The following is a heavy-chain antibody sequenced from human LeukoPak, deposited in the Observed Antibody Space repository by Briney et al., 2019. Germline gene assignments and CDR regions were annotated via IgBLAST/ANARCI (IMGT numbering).Heavy chain of an antibody. Sequence: SETLSLTCAVYGGSFSGYYWSWIRQPPGKGLEWIGEINHSGSTNYNPSLKSRVTISVDTSKNQFSLKLSSVTAADTAVYYCARDRGYSSNPGGDDYWGQGTLVTVSS. V-gene: IGHV4-34*01. CDR2: INHSGST. CDR1: GGSFSGYY. CDR3: ARDRGYSSNPGGDDY. D-gene: IGHD5-18*01. J-gene: IGHJ4*02.